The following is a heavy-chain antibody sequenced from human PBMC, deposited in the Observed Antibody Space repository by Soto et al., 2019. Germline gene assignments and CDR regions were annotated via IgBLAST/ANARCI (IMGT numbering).Heavy chain of an antibody. V-gene: IGHV3-23*01. J-gene: IGHJ4*02. CDR3: AKSWGIDADDYSNPSDY. CDR1: GFTFSSYA. CDR2: ISGSGGST. Sequence: PGGSLRLSCAASGFTFSSYAMSWVRQAPGKGLEWVSAISGSGGSTYYADSVKGRFTISRDNSKNTLYLQMNSLRAEDTAVYYCAKSWGIDADDYSNPSDYWGQGTLVTVSS. D-gene: IGHD4-4*01.